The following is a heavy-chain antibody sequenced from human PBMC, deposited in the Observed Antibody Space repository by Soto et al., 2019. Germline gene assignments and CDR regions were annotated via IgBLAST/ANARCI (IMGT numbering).Heavy chain of an antibody. CDR3: XXDXXWYFDY. D-gene: IGHD1-20*01. CDR2: IWYDGSNK. V-gene: IGHV3-33*01. CDR1: GFTFSSYG. Sequence: QVQLVESGGGVVQPGRSLRLSCAASGFTFSSYGMHWVRQAPGKGLEWVAVIWYDGSNKYYADSVKGRFTISRDNSKNTLYLXXNXLXAXDTXXXXXXXDXXWYFDYWGQGTLVTVSS. J-gene: IGHJ4*02.